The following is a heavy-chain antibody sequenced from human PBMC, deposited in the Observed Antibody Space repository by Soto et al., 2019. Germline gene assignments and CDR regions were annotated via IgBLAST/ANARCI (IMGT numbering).Heavy chain of an antibody. J-gene: IGHJ3*02. Sequence: QVQLQESGPGLVKPSETLSLTCTVSGGSISSYYWSWIRQPPGKGLEWIGYIYHSGSTNYIPSLKSRLTISLDMSKNQFSLTLSSVTAADTAVYYCARQLVVVVAAATRGGAFDIWGQGTMVTVSS. CDR2: IYHSGST. D-gene: IGHD2-15*01. V-gene: IGHV4-59*08. CDR1: GGSISSYY. CDR3: ARQLVVVVAAATRGGAFDI.